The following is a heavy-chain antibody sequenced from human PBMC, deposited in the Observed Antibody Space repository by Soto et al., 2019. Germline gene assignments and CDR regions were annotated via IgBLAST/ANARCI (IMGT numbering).Heavy chain of an antibody. Sequence: PGGCMRLSCVASGVSFSTSGMHWVRKAPGKGLEWVAVVSYDRSTKFYADSVKGRFTISSDDSKNTLYLQMDSLRVEDSAVYYCLKGERSRYSSMLDYWGPGTRVTVSS. CDR3: LKGERSRYSSMLDY. CDR2: VSYDRSTK. J-gene: IGHJ4*01. V-gene: IGHV3-30*18. CDR1: GVSFSTSG. D-gene: IGHD4-4*01.